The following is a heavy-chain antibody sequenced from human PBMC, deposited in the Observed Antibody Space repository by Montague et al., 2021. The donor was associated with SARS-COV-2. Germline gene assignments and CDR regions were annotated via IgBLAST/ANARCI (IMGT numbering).Heavy chain of an antibody. CDR1: GFSLDTSGAA. J-gene: IGHJ2*01. D-gene: IGHD1-14*01. Sequence: PALVKPTQTLTLTCTFSGFSLDTSGAAVGWIRQPPGKGLERLAVIYWYDEGRYSQSLKSRLTIRKGTSKNQVVLTMTNMDPVDTATYFCGHFLHRGSPNWCFDFWGRGTLVTVSS. CDR2: IYWYDEG. CDR3: GHFLHRGSPNWCFDF. V-gene: IGHV2-5*01.